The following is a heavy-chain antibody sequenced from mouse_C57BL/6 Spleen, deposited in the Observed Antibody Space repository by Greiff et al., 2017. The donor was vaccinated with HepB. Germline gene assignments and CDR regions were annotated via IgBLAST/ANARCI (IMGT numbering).Heavy chain of an antibody. CDR1: GYTFTSYG. J-gene: IGHJ4*01. CDR2: IYPRSGNT. CDR3: LYGSSLYYAMDY. Sequence: LVESGAELARPGASVKLSCKASGYTFTSYGISWVKQRTGQGLEWIGEIYPRSGNTYYNEKFKGKATLTADKSSSTAYMELRSLTSEDSAVYFCLYGSSLYYAMDYWGQGTSVTVSS. V-gene: IGHV1-81*01. D-gene: IGHD1-1*01.